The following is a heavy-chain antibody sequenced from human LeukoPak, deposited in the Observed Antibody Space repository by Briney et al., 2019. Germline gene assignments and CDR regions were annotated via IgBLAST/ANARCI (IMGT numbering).Heavy chain of an antibody. D-gene: IGHD6-13*01. CDR1: GFPFSSYA. V-gene: IGHV3-23*01. CDR2: IVGDGGST. Sequence: GGSLRLSCAASGFPFSSYAMSWVRQAPGKGLEWVSAIVGDGGSTYYADSVKGRFTTSRDNSNNTLYLQMNNLRAEDTAVYYCAKTHSSSWHPLDFWGQGTLVTASS. CDR3: AKTHSSSWHPLDF. J-gene: IGHJ4*02.